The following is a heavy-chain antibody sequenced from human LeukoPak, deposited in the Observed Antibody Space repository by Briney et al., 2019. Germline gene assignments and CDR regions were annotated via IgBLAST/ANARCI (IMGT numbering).Heavy chain of an antibody. CDR2: ISAYNGNT. D-gene: IGHD3-22*01. Sequence: ASVKVSCKASGYTFTSYGISWVRQAPGQGLEWMGWISAYNGNTHYAQKLQGRVTMTTDTSTSTVYMDLRSLRSDDTAVYYCARGSPPRRNYDSRGYYSYYFDYWGQGTLVTVSS. V-gene: IGHV1-18*01. J-gene: IGHJ4*02. CDR3: ARGSPPRRNYDSRGYYSYYFDY. CDR1: GYTFTSYG.